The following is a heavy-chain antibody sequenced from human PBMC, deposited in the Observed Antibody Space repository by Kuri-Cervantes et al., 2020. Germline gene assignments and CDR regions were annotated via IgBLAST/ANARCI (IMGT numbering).Heavy chain of an antibody. V-gene: IGHV3-72*01. CDR1: GFTLSDHY. D-gene: IGHD3-10*01. Sequence: GGSLRLSCAASGFTLSDHYMDWVRQAPGKGLEWVGRTRNKAKSYTTEYAASVKGRFTISRDDSKNSLYLQMNSLKSEDTAVYYCAKDLSGEYYGSGSYYNGRGYFDYWGQGTLVTVSS. J-gene: IGHJ4*02. CDR3: AKDLSGEYYGSGSYYNGRGYFDY. CDR2: TRNKAKSYTT.